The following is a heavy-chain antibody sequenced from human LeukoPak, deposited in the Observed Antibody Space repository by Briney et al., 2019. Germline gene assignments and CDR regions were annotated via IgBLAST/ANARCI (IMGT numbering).Heavy chain of an antibody. CDR3: ATGSIVYDF. J-gene: IGHJ4*02. CDR1: GHSLTKFS. CDR2: FDPERGET. V-gene: IGHV1-24*01. Sequence: ASVKVSCTVSGHSLTKFSMEWVRQAPGKGLEWMGGFDPERGETIHAQKFQGRFTMTEDTSTDTAYMELKSLTSEDTAVYYCATGSIVYDFWGQGTLVTVSS. D-gene: IGHD1-26*01.